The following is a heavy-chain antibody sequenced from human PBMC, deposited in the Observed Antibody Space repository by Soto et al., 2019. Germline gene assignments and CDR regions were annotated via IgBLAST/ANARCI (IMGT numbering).Heavy chain of an antibody. D-gene: IGHD6-13*01. Sequence: GASVKVSCKASGYTFTSYAMHWVRQAPGQRLEWMGWINAGNGNTKYSQKFQGRVTITRDTSASTAYMELSSLRSEDTAVYYCAREVSGEYSSSWQNWFDPWGQGTLVTVSS. CDR3: AREVSGEYSSSWQNWFDP. V-gene: IGHV1-3*01. CDR2: INAGNGNT. CDR1: GYTFTSYA. J-gene: IGHJ5*02.